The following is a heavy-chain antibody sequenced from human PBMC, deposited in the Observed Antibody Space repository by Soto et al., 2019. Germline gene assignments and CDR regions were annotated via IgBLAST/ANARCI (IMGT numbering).Heavy chain of an antibody. CDR1: GGTFSIYT. V-gene: IGHV1-69*02. Sequence: QVQLGQSGSEVTKPGSSVRVSCKTSGGTFSIYTISCVRQAPGQGLEWMGRVLPFLDITSYSQRFQGRVTITADRSTTTAYMELSSLRSEDTAVYYCARDRDNSNWPNFDSWGQGTLVTVSS. CDR2: VLPFLDIT. J-gene: IGHJ4*02. D-gene: IGHD6-13*01. CDR3: ARDRDNSNWPNFDS.